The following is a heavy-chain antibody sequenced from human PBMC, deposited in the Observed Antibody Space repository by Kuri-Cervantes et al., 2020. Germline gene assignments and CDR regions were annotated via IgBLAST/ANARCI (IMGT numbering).Heavy chain of an antibody. CDR2: IYPGDSDT. J-gene: IGHJ4*02. V-gene: IGHV5-51*01. CDR1: GYSFTSYW. Sequence: GSLRLSCKGSGYSFTSYWIGRVRQMPGKGLEWMGIIYPGDSDTRYSPSFQGQVTISADKSISTAYLQWSSLKASDTAMYYCARHVFLSSSAFDYWGQGTLVTVSS. CDR3: ARHVFLSSSAFDY. D-gene: IGHD6-13*01.